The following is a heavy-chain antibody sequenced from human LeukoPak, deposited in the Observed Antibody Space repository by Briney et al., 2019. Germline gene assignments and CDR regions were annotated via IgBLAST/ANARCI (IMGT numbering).Heavy chain of an antibody. J-gene: IGHJ4*02. Sequence: GGSLRLSCAPSGFTFSVYGVRCVREAPGKGLECVAFISYDGSNNYYADSVKGRFTIYRDNSKNTMDLQMISLRDEETAVYYCARDFDYSFLDYWGQGTLVTVSS. D-gene: IGHD3-9*01. CDR2: ISYDGSNN. CDR1: GFTFSVYG. V-gene: IGHV3-30*03. CDR3: ARDFDYSFLDY.